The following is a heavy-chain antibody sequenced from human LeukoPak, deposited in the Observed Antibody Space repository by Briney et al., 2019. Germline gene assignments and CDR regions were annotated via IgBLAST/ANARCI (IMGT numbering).Heavy chain of an antibody. CDR1: GYSFTSYW. V-gene: IGHV5-51*01. Sequence: GESLKISCKGSGYSFTSYWIGWVRQMPGKGLEWMGIIYPGDSDTRYSPSFQGQVTISADKSISTAYLQWSSPKASDTAMYYCAIPPYDSSGYFAYWGQGTLVTVSS. CDR2: IYPGDSDT. CDR3: AIPPYDSSGYFAY. D-gene: IGHD3-22*01. J-gene: IGHJ4*02.